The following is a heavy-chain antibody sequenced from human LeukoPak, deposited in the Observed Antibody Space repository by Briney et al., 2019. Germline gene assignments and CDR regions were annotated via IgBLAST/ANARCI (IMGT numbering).Heavy chain of an antibody. J-gene: IGHJ4*02. CDR3: AKRGVVIRVILVGFHKEAYYFDS. Sequence: GGSLRLSCAVSGITLSNYGMSWVRQAPGKGLEWVAGMSDSGGTTKYADSVKGRFTISRDNPKNTLYLQMNSLRAEDTAVYFCAKRGVVIRVILVGFHKEAYYFDSWGQGALVTVSS. D-gene: IGHD3-22*01. CDR2: MSDSGGTT. CDR1: GITLSNYG. V-gene: IGHV3-23*01.